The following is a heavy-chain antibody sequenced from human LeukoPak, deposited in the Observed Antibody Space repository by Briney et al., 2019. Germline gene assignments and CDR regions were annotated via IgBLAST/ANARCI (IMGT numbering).Heavy chain of an antibody. D-gene: IGHD3-10*01. Sequence: GRSLRLSCAASGFTFYNAWTSWVRQAPGKGLEWVVRIKSKIVGGTADYAAPVKGRFTMSRDESKNMLYLQMNSLKTEDTAVYYCNTVYYYGSGSYSGYWGQGTLVTVSS. CDR1: GFTFYNAW. CDR2: IKSKIVGGTA. J-gene: IGHJ4*02. V-gene: IGHV3-15*01. CDR3: NTVYYYGSGSYSGY.